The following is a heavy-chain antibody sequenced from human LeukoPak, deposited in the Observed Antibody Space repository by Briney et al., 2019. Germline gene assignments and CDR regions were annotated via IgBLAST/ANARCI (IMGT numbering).Heavy chain of an antibody. CDR3: AKRPIYYYYMDV. Sequence: GGSLRLSCAASGFTFSSYATSWVRQAPGKGLEWVSAISGSGGSTYYADSVKGRFTISRDNSKNTLYLQMNSLRAEDTAVYYRAKRPIYYYYMDVWGKGTTVTVSS. CDR1: GFTFSSYA. V-gene: IGHV3-23*01. J-gene: IGHJ6*03. CDR2: ISGSGGST.